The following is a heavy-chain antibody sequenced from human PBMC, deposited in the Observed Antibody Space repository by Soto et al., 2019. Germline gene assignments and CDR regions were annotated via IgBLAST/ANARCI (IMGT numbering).Heavy chain of an antibody. J-gene: IGHJ6*02. CDR1: GFTFSSYW. V-gene: IGHV3-74*01. D-gene: IGHD1-26*01. Sequence: LRLSCAAPGFTFSSYWMHWVRQAPGKGLVWVSRINGDGSSTRYADSVKGRFTISRDNSKNTLYLQMNSLRAEDTAVYYCAKDRPSGSRPYYYGMDVWGQGTTVTLSS. CDR2: INGDGSST. CDR3: AKDRPSGSRPYYYGMDV.